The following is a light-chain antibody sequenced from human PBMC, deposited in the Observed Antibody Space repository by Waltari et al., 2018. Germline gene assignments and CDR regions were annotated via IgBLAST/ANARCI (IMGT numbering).Light chain of an antibody. CDR1: RSDLGSYHL. Sequence: QSALTQPASVSGSPGQSITISCTGLRSDLGSYHLVSWFQQHPDKAPNLLIYEASKRPSEASNRFSGSASGNTAYLTISGLQAEDEADYYCCSSPESSTSWVFGGGTKLTVL. V-gene: IGLV2-23*01. J-gene: IGLJ3*02. CDR2: EAS. CDR3: CSSPESSTSWV.